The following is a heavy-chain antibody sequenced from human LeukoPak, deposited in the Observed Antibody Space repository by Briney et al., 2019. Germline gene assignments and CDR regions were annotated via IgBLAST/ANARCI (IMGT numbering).Heavy chain of an antibody. J-gene: IGHJ4*02. V-gene: IGHV3-7*04. CDR2: IKPDGSEG. Sequence: GGSLRLSCAASGFXFSSSWITWVRQAPGKGLEWVANIKPDGSEGSYVDSVKGRFTISRDNAKNSLFLQMISLRAEDTAVYYCARDRGYKSFDYWGQGALVTVSS. CDR1: GFXFSSSW. D-gene: IGHD3-10*01. CDR3: ARDRGYKSFDY.